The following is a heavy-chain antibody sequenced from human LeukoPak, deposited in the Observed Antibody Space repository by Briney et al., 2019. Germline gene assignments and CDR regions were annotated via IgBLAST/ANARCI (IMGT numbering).Heavy chain of an antibody. V-gene: IGHV1-2*02. Sequence: ASVKVSCKASGGTFSSYAISWVRQAPGQGLEWMGWINPNSGGTNYAQKFQGRVTMTRDTSISTAYMELSRLRSDDTAVYYCARGPAQADIDYWGQGTLVTVSS. CDR3: ARGPAQADIDY. J-gene: IGHJ4*02. D-gene: IGHD1-14*01. CDR2: INPNSGGT. CDR1: GGTFSSYA.